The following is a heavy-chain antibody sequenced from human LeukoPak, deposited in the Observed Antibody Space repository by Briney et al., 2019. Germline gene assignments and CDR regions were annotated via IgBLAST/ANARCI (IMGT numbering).Heavy chain of an antibody. CDR3: ARRGYCSSTSCYDY. Sequence: ASVKASCKTSGYTFTSYGISCVRQAPGQGLEWMGWISAYNGNTNYAQKLQGRVTMTTDTSTSTAYMELRSLRSDDTAVYYCARRGYCSSTSCYDYWGQGTLVTVSS. CDR2: ISAYNGNT. D-gene: IGHD2-2*01. J-gene: IGHJ4*02. CDR1: GYTFTSYG. V-gene: IGHV1-18*01.